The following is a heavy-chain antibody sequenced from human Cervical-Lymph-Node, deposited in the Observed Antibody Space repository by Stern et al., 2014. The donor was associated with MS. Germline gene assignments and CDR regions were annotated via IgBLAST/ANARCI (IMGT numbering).Heavy chain of an antibody. CDR3: ARDGPNYDHNGRGDAFDV. CDR2: ISYDGSNK. Sequence: VQLVESGGGVVQPGGSLRLSCAASGFPFSGHGLHWVRQAPGKGLEWVALISYDGSNKWYAESVKGRFTISRDSSRNIMFLQMNTLRLEDAAVYYCARDGPNYDHNGRGDAFDVWGQGAMVTVSP. J-gene: IGHJ3*01. D-gene: IGHD3-22*01. CDR1: GFPFSGHG. V-gene: IGHV3-33*05.